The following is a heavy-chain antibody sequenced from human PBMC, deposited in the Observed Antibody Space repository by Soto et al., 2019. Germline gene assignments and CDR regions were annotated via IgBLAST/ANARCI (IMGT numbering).Heavy chain of an antibody. CDR1: GGTFSTYT. CDR2: IIPMLTVT. J-gene: IGHJ3*01. D-gene: IGHD2-2*01. V-gene: IGHV1-69*02. Sequence: QVHLEQSGAEVKKPGSSVKVSCKAAGGTFSTYTLIWVRQAPGQGLEWMGRIIPMLTVTNSAQKFQGRVTLTADKSTSTAFMELTSLTSDDTAVYYCSIGSWSAETFDVWCQGTMVTVSS. CDR3: SIGSWSAETFDV.